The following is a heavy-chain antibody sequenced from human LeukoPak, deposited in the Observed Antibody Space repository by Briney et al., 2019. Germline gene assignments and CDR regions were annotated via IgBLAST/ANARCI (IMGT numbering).Heavy chain of an antibody. CDR3: ARDLGYYYGSGSYYPYDY. CDR1: GYTFTSYG. Sequence: GASMKVSCKASGYTFTSYGISWVRQAPGQGLEWMGWISAYNGNTNYAQKLQGRVTMTTDTSTSTAYMELRSLRSDDTAVYYCARDLGYYYGSGSYYPYDYWGQGTLVTVSS. D-gene: IGHD3-10*01. CDR2: ISAYNGNT. J-gene: IGHJ4*02. V-gene: IGHV1-18*01.